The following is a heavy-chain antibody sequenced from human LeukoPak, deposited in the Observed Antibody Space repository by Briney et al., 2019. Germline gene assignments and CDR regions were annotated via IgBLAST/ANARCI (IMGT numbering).Heavy chain of an antibody. CDR3: ARGEFDAFDI. Sequence: SQTLSLTCAVSGGSISSGGYSWSWIRQPPGKGLEWIGYIYHSGSTYYSPSLKSRVTISVDRSKNQFSLKLSSVTAADTAVYYCARGEFDAFDIWGQGTMVTVSS. J-gene: IGHJ3*02. V-gene: IGHV4-30-2*01. CDR2: IYHSGST. CDR1: GGSISSGGYS.